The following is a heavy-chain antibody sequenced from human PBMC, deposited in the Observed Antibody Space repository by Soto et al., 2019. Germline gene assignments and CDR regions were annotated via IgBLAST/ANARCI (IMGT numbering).Heavy chain of an antibody. J-gene: IGHJ3*02. CDR1: GFTFSSYA. Sequence: GGSLRLSCAASGFTFSSYAMSWVRQAPGKGLEWVSAISGSGGSTYYADSVKGRFTISRDNSKNTLYLQMNSLRAEDTAVYYCAKDRWCVVVVVSDAFDIWGQGTMVTVSS. V-gene: IGHV3-23*01. D-gene: IGHD2-15*01. CDR3: AKDRWCVVVVVSDAFDI. CDR2: ISGSGGST.